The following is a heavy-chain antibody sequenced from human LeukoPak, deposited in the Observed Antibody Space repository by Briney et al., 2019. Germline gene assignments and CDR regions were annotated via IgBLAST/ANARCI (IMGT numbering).Heavy chain of an antibody. Sequence: GGSLRLSCAASGFTFSSYAMHWVRQAPGKGLEWVAVISYDGSNKYYADSVKGRFTISRDNSKNTLYLQMNSLRAEDTAVYYCARATSRITIFGVVPDYWGQGTLVTVSS. CDR1: GFTFSSYA. V-gene: IGHV3-30-3*01. J-gene: IGHJ4*02. D-gene: IGHD3-3*01. CDR2: ISYDGSNK. CDR3: ARATSRITIFGVVPDY.